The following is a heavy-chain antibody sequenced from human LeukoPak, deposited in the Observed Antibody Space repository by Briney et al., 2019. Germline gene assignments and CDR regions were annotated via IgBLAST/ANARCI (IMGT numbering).Heavy chain of an antibody. J-gene: IGHJ1*01. V-gene: IGHV4-30-2*01. CDR3: ASYSSGYYYGTETAEYFQH. Sequence: TSQTLSLTCAVSGVSISSGGYSWSWIRQPPGKGLEWIGYIYHSGSTYYNPSLKSRVTISVDRSKNQFSLKLSSVTAADTAVYYCASYSSGYYYGTETAEYFQHWGQGTLVTVSS. D-gene: IGHD3-22*01. CDR1: GVSISSGGYS. CDR2: IYHSGST.